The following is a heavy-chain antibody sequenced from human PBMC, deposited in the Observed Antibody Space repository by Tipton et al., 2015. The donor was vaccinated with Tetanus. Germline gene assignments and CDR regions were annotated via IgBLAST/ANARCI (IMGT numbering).Heavy chain of an antibody. J-gene: IGHJ6*02. V-gene: IGHV6-1*01. CDR1: GDSVSSNSAA. CDR2: TYYRSKWYN. CDR3: GKSDSTHYYYGMDV. Sequence: LVKPTQTLSLTCAISGDSVSSNSAAWNWIRQSPSRGLEWLGRTYYRSKWYNDYAVSVKSRITINPDTSKNQFSLQLNSVTPEDTAVYYCGKSDSTHYYYGMDVWGQGTTVTVSS. D-gene: IGHD6-13*01.